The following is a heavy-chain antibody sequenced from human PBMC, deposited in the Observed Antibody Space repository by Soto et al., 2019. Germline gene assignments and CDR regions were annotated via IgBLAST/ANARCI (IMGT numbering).Heavy chain of an antibody. CDR3: ARDVGSASYRPFDY. J-gene: IGHJ4*02. V-gene: IGHV1-18*01. CDR2: ISTYNDNT. CDR1: GYTFMNYG. D-gene: IGHD3-10*01. Sequence: QVQLVQSGTEVKIPGASVKVSCKTSGYTFMNYGISWVRQAPGQGLEWMGWISTYNDNTNYAQKFQGRVSMTTDTATSAAYMELRGLRSDDTAVYYCARDVGSASYRPFDYWGQGTRVTVSS.